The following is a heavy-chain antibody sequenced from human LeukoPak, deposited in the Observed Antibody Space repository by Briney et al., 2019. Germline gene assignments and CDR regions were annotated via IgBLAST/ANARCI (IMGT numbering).Heavy chain of an antibody. J-gene: IGHJ4*02. Sequence: GGSLRLSCAASGFTFRSYTMKWVRQPPGKGLEWVSGITNDGGITYYGDSVKGRFTISRDNSKNTLYLQMTRLTPGDTAIYYCAKDRGSGWPWGQGALVTVSS. D-gene: IGHD6-19*01. V-gene: IGHV3-23*01. CDR3: AKDRGSGWP. CDR2: ITNDGGIT. CDR1: GFTFRSYT.